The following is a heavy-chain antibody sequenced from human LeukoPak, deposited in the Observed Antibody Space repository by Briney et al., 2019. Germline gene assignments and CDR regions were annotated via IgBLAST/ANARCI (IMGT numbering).Heavy chain of an antibody. J-gene: IGHJ4*02. D-gene: IGHD3-3*01. CDR2: ISYDGSNK. CDR3: ARPTTIFGVAPLFRY. CDR1: GFTFSSYA. Sequence: PGGSLRLSCAASGFTFSSYAMHWVRQAPGKGLEWVAVISYDGSNKYYADSVKGRFTISRDNPKNTLYLQMNSLRAEDTAVYYCARPTTIFGVAPLFRYWGQGTLVTVSS. V-gene: IGHV3-30-3*01.